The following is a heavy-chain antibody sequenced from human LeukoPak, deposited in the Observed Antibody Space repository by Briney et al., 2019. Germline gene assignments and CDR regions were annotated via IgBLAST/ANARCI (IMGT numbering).Heavy chain of an antibody. V-gene: IGHV3-11*01. J-gene: IGHJ4*02. D-gene: IGHD3-22*01. Sequence: GGSLRLSCAACRFGFEDYGMRWVRQAPGKGLEWVSYISSSGSTIYYADSVKGRFTISRDNAKNSLYLQMNSLRAEDTAVYYCARAHYYDSSGYGYWGQGTLVTVSS. CDR2: ISSSGSTI. CDR3: ARAHYYDSSGYGY. CDR1: RFGFEDYG.